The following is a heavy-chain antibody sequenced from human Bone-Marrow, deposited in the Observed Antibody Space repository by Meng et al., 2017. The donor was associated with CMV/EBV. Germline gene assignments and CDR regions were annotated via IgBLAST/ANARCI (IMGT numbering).Heavy chain of an antibody. CDR1: GFTVSSNY. Sequence: GESLKISCAASGFTVSSNYMSWVRQAPGKGLEWVSVIYSGGSTYYADSVKGRFTISRDNSKNTLYLQMNSLRAEDTAVYYCARGKYGDYLSTYFDYWGQGTLVTVSS. D-gene: IGHD4-17*01. J-gene: IGHJ4*02. CDR3: ARGKYGDYLSTYFDY. CDR2: IYSGGST. V-gene: IGHV3-66*02.